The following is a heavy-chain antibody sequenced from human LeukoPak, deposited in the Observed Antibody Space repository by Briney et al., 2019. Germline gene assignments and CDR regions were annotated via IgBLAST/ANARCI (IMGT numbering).Heavy chain of an antibody. D-gene: IGHD3-3*01. Sequence: HPGGSLRLSCLASGFTFSDYDMSWVRLAPGQGPEWVSAIRKSGETTFYADPVKGRFTISRDNSKSTLYLQMNSLRVDDTAVYYCTEIGSGNKFDFWGQGTLVTVSP. CDR2: IRKSGETT. V-gene: IGHV3-23*01. CDR1: GFTFSDYD. CDR3: TEIGSGNKFDF. J-gene: IGHJ4*02.